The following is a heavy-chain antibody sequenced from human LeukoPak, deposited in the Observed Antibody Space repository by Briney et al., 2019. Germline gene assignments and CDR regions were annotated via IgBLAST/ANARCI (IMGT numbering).Heavy chain of an antibody. Sequence: ASVKVSCKASGGTFSNYAISWVRQAPGQGLEWMGGIIPMFGTPNYAQNFQGRVTITADESTSTAYMELNSLRSEDTAVYYCAAWVGYSLYYFDYWGQGALVTVSS. D-gene: IGHD3-22*01. CDR3: AAWVGYSLYYFDY. CDR2: IIPMFGTP. CDR1: GGTFSNYA. V-gene: IGHV1-69*13. J-gene: IGHJ4*02.